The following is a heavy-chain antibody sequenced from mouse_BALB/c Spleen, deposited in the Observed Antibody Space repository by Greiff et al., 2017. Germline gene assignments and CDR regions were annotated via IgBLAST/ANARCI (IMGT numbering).Heavy chain of an antibody. J-gene: IGHJ1*01. CDR1: GFSLTGYG. CDR3: ARDYYYGSSYFDV. CDR2: IWGDGST. Sequence: QVQLKESGPGLVAPSQSLSITCTVSGFSLTGYGVNWVRQPPGKGLEWLGMIWGDGSTDYNSALKSRLSISKDNSKSQVFLKMNSLQTDDTARYYCARDYYYGSSYFDVWGAGTTVTVSS. V-gene: IGHV2-6-7*01. D-gene: IGHD1-1*01.